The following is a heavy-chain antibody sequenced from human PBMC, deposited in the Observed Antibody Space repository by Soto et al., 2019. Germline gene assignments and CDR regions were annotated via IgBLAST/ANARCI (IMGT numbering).Heavy chain of an antibody. CDR2: INPSGGST. CDR1: GYTFTSYY. V-gene: IGHV1-46*01. Sequence: VASVKVSCKASGYTFTSYYMHWVRQAPGRGLEWMGIINPSGGSTSYAQKFQGRVTMTRDTSTSTVYMELSSLRSEDTAVYYCARDGYHYYDSSGYFDYWGQGTVVTVSS. D-gene: IGHD3-22*01. J-gene: IGHJ4*03. CDR3: ARDGYHYYDSSGYFDY.